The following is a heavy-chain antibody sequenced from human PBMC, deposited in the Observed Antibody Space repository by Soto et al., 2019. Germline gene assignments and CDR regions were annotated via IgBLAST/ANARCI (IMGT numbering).Heavy chain of an antibody. CDR1: GGSVSSGSYY. CDR3: AREKYYDILTGYYRYFAY. V-gene: IGHV4-61*01. D-gene: IGHD3-9*01. J-gene: IGHJ4*02. Sequence: SETLSLTCTVSGGSVSSGSYYWSWIRQPPGKGLEWIGYIYYSGSTNYNPSLKSRVTISVDTSKNQFSLKLSSVTAADTAVYYCAREKYYDILTGYYRYFAYWGQGTLVTVSS. CDR2: IYYSGST.